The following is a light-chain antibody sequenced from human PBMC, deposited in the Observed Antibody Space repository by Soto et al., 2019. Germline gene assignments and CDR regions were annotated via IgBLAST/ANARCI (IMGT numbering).Light chain of an antibody. CDR2: EVS. CDR3: SSYTSSSTPVV. J-gene: IGLJ2*01. Sequence: QSALTQPASVSGSPGQSITISCTGTSSDVGGYNYVSWYQQHPGKAPKLMIYEVSNRPSGVSNRFSGSKSGNTASLTISGLQAEDEADYYCSSYTSSSTPVVFGGGTQ. V-gene: IGLV2-14*01. CDR1: SSDVGGYNY.